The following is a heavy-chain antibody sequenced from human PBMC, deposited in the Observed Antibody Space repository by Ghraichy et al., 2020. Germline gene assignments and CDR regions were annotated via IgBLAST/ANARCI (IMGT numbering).Heavy chain of an antibody. CDR2: ISLSGGAT. CDR1: GFTFTSYA. J-gene: IGHJ5*02. V-gene: IGHV3-23*01. Sequence: GASLNISCAASGFTFTSYAMSWVRQAPGEGLDWVAAISLSGGATYYADSVKGRFTISRDNSKNTLFLHMSSLRAEDTALYYCVKDIRDNGNYGWFDPWGQGTLVTVSS. CDR3: VKDIRDNGNYGWFDP. D-gene: IGHD1-26*01.